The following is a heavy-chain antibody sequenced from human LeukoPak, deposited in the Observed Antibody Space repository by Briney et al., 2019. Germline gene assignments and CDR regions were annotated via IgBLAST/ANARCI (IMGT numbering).Heavy chain of an antibody. Sequence: GGSLRLSCAASGFAFSSSWMGWVRQAPGTGLEWVANIKADGSVKQYVDSVKGRFTISRDNAKNSLYLQMNSLRTEDTALYYCARDSSGALDFWGQGTLVTVSS. V-gene: IGHV3-7*01. CDR3: ARDSSGALDF. D-gene: IGHD7-27*01. CDR1: GFAFSSSW. CDR2: IKADGSVK. J-gene: IGHJ4*02.